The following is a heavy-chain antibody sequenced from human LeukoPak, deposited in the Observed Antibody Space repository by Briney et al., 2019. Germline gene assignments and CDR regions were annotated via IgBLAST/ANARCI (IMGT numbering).Heavy chain of an antibody. CDR2: ISSSSYI. CDR1: GFTFSRTW. CDR3: ARDGYCSGGRCYKDGMDV. J-gene: IGHJ6*02. D-gene: IGHD2-15*01. V-gene: IGHV3-21*01. Sequence: PGGSLRLSCAASGFTFSRTWMHWVRQVPGKGLEWVSSISSSSYIYYADSVKGRFTISRDNAKNSLYLQMNSLRAEDTAVYYCARDGYCSGGRCYKDGMDVWGQGTTVTVS.